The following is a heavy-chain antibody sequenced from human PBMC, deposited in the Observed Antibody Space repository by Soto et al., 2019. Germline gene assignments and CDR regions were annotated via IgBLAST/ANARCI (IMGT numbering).Heavy chain of an antibody. CDR1: GGTFSSYA. Sequence: QVQLVQSGAEVKKPGSSVKVSCKASGGTFSSYAISWVRQAPGQGLEWMGGIIPIFGTANYAQKFQGRVTITADESTSRAYVELSSLRSEDTALYYCAESSGWYSYYFDYWGQGTLVTVSS. V-gene: IGHV1-69*12. CDR2: IIPIFGTA. J-gene: IGHJ4*02. D-gene: IGHD6-19*01. CDR3: AESSGWYSYYFDY.